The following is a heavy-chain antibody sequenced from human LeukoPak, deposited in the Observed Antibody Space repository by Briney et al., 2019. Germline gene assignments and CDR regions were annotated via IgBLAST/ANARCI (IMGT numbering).Heavy chain of an antibody. CDR2: ISNSSSYI. Sequence: GGSLRLSCAASGFTFSSYSMNWVRQAPRKGLEWVSSISNSSSYIYYADSVKGRFTISRDNAKNSLYLQMNSLRAEDTAVYYCARVLRDDFWSGYFHPYFYYYYMDVWGKGTTVTVSS. V-gene: IGHV3-21*01. D-gene: IGHD3-3*01. J-gene: IGHJ6*03. CDR3: ARVLRDDFWSGYFHPYFYYYYMDV. CDR1: GFTFSSYS.